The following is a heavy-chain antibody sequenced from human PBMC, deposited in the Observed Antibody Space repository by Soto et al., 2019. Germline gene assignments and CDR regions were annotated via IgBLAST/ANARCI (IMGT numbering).Heavy chain of an antibody. CDR3: TRGRSELTGDLDAFDI. J-gene: IGHJ3*02. CDR2: IRSKANSYAT. CDR1: GFTFSGSA. V-gene: IGHV3-73*01. D-gene: IGHD7-27*01. Sequence: GGSLRLSCAASGFTFSGSAMHWVRQASGKGLEWVGRIRSKANSYATAYAASVKGRFTISRDDSKNTAYLQMNSLKTEDTAVYYCTRGRSELTGDLDAFDIWGQGTMVTVSS.